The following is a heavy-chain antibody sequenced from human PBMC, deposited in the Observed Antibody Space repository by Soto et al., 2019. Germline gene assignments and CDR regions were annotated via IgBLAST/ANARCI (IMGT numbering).Heavy chain of an antibody. CDR2: ISGSGGST. CDR1: GFTFSSYA. J-gene: IGHJ6*03. Sequence: PGGSLRLSCAASGFTFSSYAMSWVRQAPGKGLEWVSTISGSGGSTYYADSVKGRFTISRDNSKNTLYLQMNSLRAEDTAVYYCARPAYYYGSGSYHYMDVWGKGTTVTVSS. CDR3: ARPAYYYGSGSYHYMDV. V-gene: IGHV3-23*01. D-gene: IGHD3-10*01.